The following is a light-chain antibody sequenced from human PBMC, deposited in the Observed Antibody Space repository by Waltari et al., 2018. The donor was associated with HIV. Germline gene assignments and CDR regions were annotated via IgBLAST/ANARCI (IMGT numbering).Light chain of an antibody. CDR1: QSVSTY. CDR3: QVRISSWT. CDR2: DAS. Sequence: IVLTQSPASLALSPGEAATRSCRTSQSVSTYLAWYQHRPGQAPRLLIYDASRRAPGIPDRFTGSGSGTDFVLSVSSLEAEDYGVDYCQVRISSWTFGRGTTV. J-gene: IGKJ1*01. V-gene: IGKV3-11*01.